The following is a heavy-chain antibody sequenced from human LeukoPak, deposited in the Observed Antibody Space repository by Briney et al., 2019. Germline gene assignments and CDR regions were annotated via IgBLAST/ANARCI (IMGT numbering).Heavy chain of an antibody. CDR2: ISSSGSTI. D-gene: IGHD5-18*01. Sequence: GGSLRLSCAASGFTFSSYEMNWVRQAPGKGLEWVSYISSSGSTIYYADSVKGRFTISRDNAKHSLYLQMNSLRAEDTAVYYCARGFWGSSYNWFAPWGQGTLVTVSS. CDR3: ARGFWGSSYNWFAP. V-gene: IGHV3-48*03. CDR1: GFTFSSYE. J-gene: IGHJ5*02.